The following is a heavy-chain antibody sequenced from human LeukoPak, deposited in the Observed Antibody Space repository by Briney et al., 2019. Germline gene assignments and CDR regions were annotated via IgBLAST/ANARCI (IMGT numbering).Heavy chain of an antibody. D-gene: IGHD3-10*02. CDR1: GFTFSDYY. J-gene: IGHJ6*04. Sequence: GGSLRLSCAASGFTFSDYYMSWIRQAPGKGLEWVSCISSSGSTISYADSVKGRFTISRDNTKNSLCLQMNSLRAEDTAVYYCAELGITMIGGVWGKGTTVTISS. CDR3: AELGITMIGGV. V-gene: IGHV3-11*04. CDR2: ISSSGSTI.